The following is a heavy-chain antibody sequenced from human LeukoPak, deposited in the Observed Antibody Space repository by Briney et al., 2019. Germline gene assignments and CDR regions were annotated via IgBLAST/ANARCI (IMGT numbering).Heavy chain of an antibody. D-gene: IGHD4-23*01. CDR2: ISSYNGDT. J-gene: IGHJ4*02. Sequence: ASVKVSCKASGYTSTSYGITWVRQAPGQGLEWMGWISSYNGDTKYAQKVQGRVTVTTDTSTSTAYMELRSLSLDDTAVYYCARGDYGGGFDYWGQGTLVTVSS. CDR1: GYTSTSYG. V-gene: IGHV1-18*01. CDR3: ARGDYGGGFDY.